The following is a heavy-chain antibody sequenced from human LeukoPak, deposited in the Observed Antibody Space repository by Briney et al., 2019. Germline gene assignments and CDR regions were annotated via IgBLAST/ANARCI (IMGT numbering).Heavy chain of an antibody. Sequence: GGSLRLSCAASGFTFSSYWMRWVRQAPGKGLEWVANIKQDGSEKNYVDSVKGRFTISRDNAKNSLYLQMNSLRAEDTAVYYCARGNYYDSSGYSDYWGQGTLVTVSS. CDR1: GFTFSSYW. CDR3: ARGNYYDSSGYSDY. V-gene: IGHV3-7*03. D-gene: IGHD3-22*01. J-gene: IGHJ4*02. CDR2: IKQDGSEK.